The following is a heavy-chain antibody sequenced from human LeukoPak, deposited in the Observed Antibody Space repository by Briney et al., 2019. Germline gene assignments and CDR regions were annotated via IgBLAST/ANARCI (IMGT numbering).Heavy chain of an antibody. J-gene: IGHJ4*02. Sequence: GTSLRLSCVASGFTFTNYAMSWVRQAAGKGLEWVSAITGSDGSSYYADSVKVRFTISRDNSKNTLYLQVNSLRAEDTAVYYCAKWGDYDILTGYYVPDYWGQGTLVTVSS. CDR3: AKWGDYDILTGYYVPDY. CDR1: GFTFTNYA. D-gene: IGHD3-9*01. V-gene: IGHV3-23*01. CDR2: ITGSDGSS.